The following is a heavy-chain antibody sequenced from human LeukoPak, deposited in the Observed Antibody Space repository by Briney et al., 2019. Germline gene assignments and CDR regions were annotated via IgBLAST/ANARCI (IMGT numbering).Heavy chain of an antibody. Sequence: SSVKVSCKASGGTFSSYAMHWVRQAPGQRLEWMGWINAGNGNTKYSQKFQGRVTITRDTSASTAYMELSSLRSEDTAVYYCARWVITFGGVIAPLDAFDIWGQGTMVTVSS. V-gene: IGHV1-3*01. CDR3: ARWVITFGGVIAPLDAFDI. D-gene: IGHD3-16*02. J-gene: IGHJ3*02. CDR2: INAGNGNT. CDR1: GGTFSSYA.